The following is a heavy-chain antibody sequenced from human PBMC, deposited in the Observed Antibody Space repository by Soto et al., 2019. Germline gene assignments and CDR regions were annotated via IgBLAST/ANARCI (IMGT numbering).Heavy chain of an antibody. D-gene: IGHD6-13*01. V-gene: IGHV4-4*07. CDR1: GGSISSYY. Sequence: SETLSLTCTVSGGSISSYYWSWIRQPAGKGLEWIGRIYTSGSTNYNPSLKSRVTMSVDTSKNQFSLKLSSVTAADTAVYYCARDLVIAAAGDWFDPWGQGTLVTVSS. J-gene: IGHJ5*02. CDR3: ARDLVIAAAGDWFDP. CDR2: IYTSGST.